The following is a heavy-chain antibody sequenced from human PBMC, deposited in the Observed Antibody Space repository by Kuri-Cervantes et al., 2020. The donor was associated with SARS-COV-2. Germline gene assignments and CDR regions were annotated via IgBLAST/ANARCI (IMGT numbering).Heavy chain of an antibody. Sequence: GGPLRLSCAASGFTFRSYALHGVRKAPGKGLKGVAVISYDGSNKYYADSVKGRFTISRDNSKNTLYLQMNSLRAEDTAVYYCAKSRSKFDYWGQGTLVTVSS. CDR2: ISYDGSNK. CDR1: GFTFRSYA. D-gene: IGHD2-2*01. J-gene: IGHJ4*02. V-gene: IGHV3-30-3*02. CDR3: AKSRSKFDY.